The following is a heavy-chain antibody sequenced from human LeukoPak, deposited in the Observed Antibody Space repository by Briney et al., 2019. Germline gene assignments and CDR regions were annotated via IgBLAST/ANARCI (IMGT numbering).Heavy chain of an antibody. V-gene: IGHV3-9*01. CDR3: AKDDAFDI. CDR1: GFTFDDYA. Sequence: GGSLRLSCAASGFTFDDYAMHWVRQAPGKGLEWVSGISWNSGSIGYADSVKGRFTISRDNAKNSMYLQMNSLRAEDTALYYCAKDDAFDIWGQGTMVTVSS. J-gene: IGHJ3*02. CDR2: ISWNSGSI.